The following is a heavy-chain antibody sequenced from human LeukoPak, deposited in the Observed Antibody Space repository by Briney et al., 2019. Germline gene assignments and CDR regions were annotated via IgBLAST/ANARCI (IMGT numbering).Heavy chain of an antibody. D-gene: IGHD3-10*01. CDR2: ISHDGSDK. CDR1: GFTFSSYG. CDR3: AKDSNTMVRGIDY. J-gene: IGHJ4*02. V-gene: IGHV3-30-3*01. Sequence: PGGSLRLSCAASGFTFSSYGMHWVRQAPGKGLDWVAVISHDGSDKYYADSVKGRFTISRDNSKNTLYLQMNSLSAEDTAVYYCAKDSNTMVRGIDYWGQGTLVTVSS.